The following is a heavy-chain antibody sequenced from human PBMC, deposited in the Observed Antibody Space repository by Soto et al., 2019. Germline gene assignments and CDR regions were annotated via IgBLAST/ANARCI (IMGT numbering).Heavy chain of an antibody. CDR2: IYPGDSDT. J-gene: IGHJ6*02. CDR3: ARQGRPYYYYYGMDV. V-gene: IGHV5-51*01. CDR1: GYSFTSYW. Sequence: LGESLKISCKGSGYSFTSYWIGWVRQMPGKGLEWMGIIYPGDSDTRYSPSFQGQVTISADKSISTAYLQWSSLKASDTAMYFCARQGRPYYYYYGMDVWGQGTTVTVSS.